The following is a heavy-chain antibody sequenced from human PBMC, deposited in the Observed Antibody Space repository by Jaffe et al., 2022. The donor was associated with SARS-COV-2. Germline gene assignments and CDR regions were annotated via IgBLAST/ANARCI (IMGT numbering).Heavy chain of an antibody. CDR1: GGSLSGYY. D-gene: IGHD2-15*01. CDR3: ARAITRRGYAAKWYFNWFDP. Sequence: QVQLQQWGAGLLEPSETLSLTCAVQGGSLSGYYWTWIRQPPGKGLEWIGEINHSGSTYYNPSLKSRVTISIDTSKNQFSLRLTSVTAADTAVYFCARAITRRGYAAKWYFNWFDPWGQGALVTVSS. V-gene: IGHV4-34*02. J-gene: IGHJ5*02. CDR2: INHSGST.